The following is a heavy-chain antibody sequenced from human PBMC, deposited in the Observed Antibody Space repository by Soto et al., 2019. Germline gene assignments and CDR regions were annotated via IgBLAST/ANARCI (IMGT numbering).Heavy chain of an antibody. J-gene: IGHJ5*02. V-gene: IGHV6-1*01. CDR1: GDSVSSNSAA. Sequence: PPQTLLLTCAISGDSVSSNSAAWNWIRQSPSRGLEWLGRTYYRSKWYNDYAVSVKSRITINPDTSKNQFSLQLNSVTPEDTAVYYCARDLSQYRLPLGYWFDPWGQGTLVTVSS. CDR2: TYYRSKWYN. D-gene: IGHD2-2*01. CDR3: ARDLSQYRLPLGYWFDP.